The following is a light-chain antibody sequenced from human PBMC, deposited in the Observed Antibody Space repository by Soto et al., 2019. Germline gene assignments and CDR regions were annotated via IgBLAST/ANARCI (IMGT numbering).Light chain of an antibody. CDR3: QQYSNWPPT. CDR2: YAS. Sequence: EMVMTQSPATLSVSPGERVTLSCRASESVHRNLAWYQQKPGQGPSLLIYYASTRATGVPDRFTGSGSGTEITLTISSLQSEDFGVYHCQQYSNWPPTFGPGTKVEIK. CDR1: ESVHRN. J-gene: IGKJ3*01. V-gene: IGKV3-15*01.